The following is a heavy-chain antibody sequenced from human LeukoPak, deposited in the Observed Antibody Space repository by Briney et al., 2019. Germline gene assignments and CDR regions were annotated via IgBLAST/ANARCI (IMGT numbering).Heavy chain of an antibody. CDR1: GFTVSSNY. V-gene: IGHV3-66*01. CDR3: VGRGGSHSGGY. Sequence: PGGSLRLSCAASGFTVSSNYMSWVRQAPGKGLEWVSVIYSGGSTYYADSVKGRFTISRDNAKNSLYLQMNSLRAEDTAVYYCVGRGGSHSGGYWGQGTLVTVSS. J-gene: IGHJ4*02. D-gene: IGHD2-15*01. CDR2: IYSGGST.